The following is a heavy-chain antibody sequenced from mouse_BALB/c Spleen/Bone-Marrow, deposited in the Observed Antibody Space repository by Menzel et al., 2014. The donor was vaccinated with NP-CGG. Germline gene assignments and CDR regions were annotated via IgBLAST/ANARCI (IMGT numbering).Heavy chain of an antibody. Sequence: QVQLQQSGAELAKPGASVKMSCKAPGHTFTSYWMHWVKQRPGQGLEWIGYINPSTGYTEYNQKFKDKATLTADKSSSTAYMQLSSLTSEDSAVYYCARYDGYEAYWGQGTLVTVSA. V-gene: IGHV1-7*01. CDR1: GHTFTSYW. J-gene: IGHJ3*01. CDR3: ARYDGYEAY. CDR2: INPSTGYT. D-gene: IGHD2-3*01.